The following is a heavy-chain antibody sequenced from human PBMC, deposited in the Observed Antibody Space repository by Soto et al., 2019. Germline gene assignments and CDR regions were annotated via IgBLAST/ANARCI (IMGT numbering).Heavy chain of an antibody. CDR1: GFTFSSYA. D-gene: IGHD5-18*01. V-gene: IGHV3-23*01. CDR2: ISGSGGST. CDR3: AKGRGTWIQLWLQITENYGMDV. Sequence: GGSLRLSCAASGFTFSSYAMSWVRQAPGKGLEWVSAISGSGGSTYYADSVKGRFTISRDNSKNTLYLQMNSLRAEDTAVYYCAKGRGTWIQLWLQITENYGMDVWGQGTTVTVSS. J-gene: IGHJ6*02.